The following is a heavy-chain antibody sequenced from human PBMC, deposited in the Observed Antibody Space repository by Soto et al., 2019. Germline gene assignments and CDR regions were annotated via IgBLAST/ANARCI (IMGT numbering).Heavy chain of an antibody. J-gene: IGHJ1*01. Sequence: SETLSLTCTVSGGSISSYYWSWIRQPPGKGLEWIGFIHYSGSTNYNPSLKSRVTISLDKSNNQFSLRLSSVTAADTAIYYCARHDCGGDNCYLTFQHWGQGTLVTVSS. CDR3: ARHDCGGDNCYLTFQH. CDR1: GGSISSYY. D-gene: IGHD2-15*01. V-gene: IGHV4-59*08. CDR2: IHYSGST.